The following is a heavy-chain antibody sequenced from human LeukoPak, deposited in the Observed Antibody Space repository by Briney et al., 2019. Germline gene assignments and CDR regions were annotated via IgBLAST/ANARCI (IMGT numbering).Heavy chain of an antibody. Sequence: PSETLSLTCTVSGGSISSGSYYWSWIRQPAGKGLEWIGRIYTSGSTNYNPSLKSRVTISVDTSKNQFSLKLSSVTAADTAVYYCAKSTVTTFGEDWFDPWGQGTLVTVSS. CDR1: GGSISSGSYY. V-gene: IGHV4-61*02. CDR2: IYTSGST. J-gene: IGHJ5*02. CDR3: AKSTVTTFGEDWFDP. D-gene: IGHD4-17*01.